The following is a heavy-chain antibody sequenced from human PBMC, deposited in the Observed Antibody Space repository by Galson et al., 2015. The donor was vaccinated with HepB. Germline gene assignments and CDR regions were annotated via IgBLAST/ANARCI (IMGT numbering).Heavy chain of an antibody. CDR2: ISNNGGST. J-gene: IGHJ6*02. CDR3: VKGRDYYYYYGMDV. Sequence: SLRLSCAASGFTLGSYAIHWVRQAPGKGLEYVSAISNNGGSTYYADSVKGRFTISRDNSKSTLYLQMSSLRAEDTAVYYCVKGRDYYYYYGMDVWGQGTTVTVSS. V-gene: IGHV3-64D*06. CDR1: GFTLGSYA.